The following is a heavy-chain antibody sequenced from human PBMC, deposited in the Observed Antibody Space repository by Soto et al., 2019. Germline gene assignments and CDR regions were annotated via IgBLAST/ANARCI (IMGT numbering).Heavy chain of an antibody. CDR3: ARARFCTSTSCYHYFDF. Sequence: SETLSLTCTVSGGSMSSSSWSWIRQPKGRGLEWIGYIYNNGRTDYNPSLKSHVTISVDTSKNHFSLKLSSVTPADTAVYYCARARFCTSTSCYHYFDFWGQGTLVTVSS. CDR2: IYNNGRT. J-gene: IGHJ4*02. CDR1: GGSMSSSS. D-gene: IGHD2-2*01. V-gene: IGHV4-59*01.